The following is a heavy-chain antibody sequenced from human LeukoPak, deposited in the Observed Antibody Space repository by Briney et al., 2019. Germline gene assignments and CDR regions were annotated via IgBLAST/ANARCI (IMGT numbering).Heavy chain of an antibody. CDR1: GFTFSTYA. J-gene: IGHJ4*02. CDR3: AKEQITVAEYLQRPFDY. CDR2: ISGGGDST. D-gene: IGHD3-10*01. Sequence: HTGGSLRLSCAASGFTFSTYAMSWVRQAPGKGLEWVSTISGGGDSTYYTDSVKGRFTISRDNSKNTLYLQMNSLRAEDTAVYYCAKEQITVAEYLQRPFDYWGQGTLVTVSS. V-gene: IGHV3-23*01.